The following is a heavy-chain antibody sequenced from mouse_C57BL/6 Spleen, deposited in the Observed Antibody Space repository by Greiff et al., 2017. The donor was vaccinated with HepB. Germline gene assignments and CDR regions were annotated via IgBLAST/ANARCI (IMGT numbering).Heavy chain of an antibody. Sequence: QVQLQQPGAELVRPGSSVKLSCKASGYTFTSYWMHWVKQRPIQGLEWIGNIDPSDSETHYNQKFKDKATLTVDKSSSTAYMQLSSLTSEDSAVYYSARLGYGSSYDYFDYWGQGTTLTVSS. D-gene: IGHD1-1*01. CDR3: ARLGYGSSYDYFDY. V-gene: IGHV1-52*01. CDR1: GYTFTSYW. J-gene: IGHJ2*01. CDR2: IDPSDSET.